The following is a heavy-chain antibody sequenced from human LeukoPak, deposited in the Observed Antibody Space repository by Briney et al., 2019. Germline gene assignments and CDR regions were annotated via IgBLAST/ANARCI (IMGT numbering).Heavy chain of an antibody. CDR2: IYHNGNS. CDR3: ARDGGLQSHFDY. J-gene: IGHJ4*02. V-gene: IGHV4-59*01. D-gene: IGHD5-24*01. Sequence: SETLSLTCSVFGDSFNEYYWNWVRRPPGKGLQWIGYIYHNGNSNYNPSLKGRLTISVDTAKNQFSLKLTSVTAADTAVYYCARDGGLQSHFDYWGQGALVTVSS. CDR1: GDSFNEYY.